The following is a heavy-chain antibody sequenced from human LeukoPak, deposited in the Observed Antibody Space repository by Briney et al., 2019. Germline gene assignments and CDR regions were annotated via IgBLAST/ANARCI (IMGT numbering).Heavy chain of an antibody. J-gene: IGHJ4*02. D-gene: IGHD3-16*01. V-gene: IGHV4-30-2*01. CDR3: ARESSYAFDV. CDR1: GGSISSGDYN. Sequence: PSQTLSLTCSVSGGSISSGDYNWSWIRQPPGNDLEWIGNIYHSGSAYYKPSLKSRVTISVDRSKNQFSLNLKSMTAADTAVYYCARESSYAFDVWGQGTLVSVSS. CDR2: IYHSGSA.